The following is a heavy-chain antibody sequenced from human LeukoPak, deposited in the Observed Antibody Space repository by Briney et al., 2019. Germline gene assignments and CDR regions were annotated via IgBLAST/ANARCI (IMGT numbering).Heavy chain of an antibody. J-gene: IGHJ4*02. CDR2: ISGSSSYI. D-gene: IGHD6-13*01. V-gene: IGHV3-21*01. Sequence: GESLRLSCAASGFPFSNYFINWVRQAPGKGLEWISSISGSSSYIYYADSVKGRFTISRDNAKNSLYLQMNSLRAEDTAMYYCARDSAGNDYWGQGTLVTVSS. CDR1: GFPFSNYF. CDR3: ARDSAGNDY.